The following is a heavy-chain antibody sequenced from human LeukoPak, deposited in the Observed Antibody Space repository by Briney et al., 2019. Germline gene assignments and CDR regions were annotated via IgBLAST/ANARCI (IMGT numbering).Heavy chain of an antibody. CDR3: TSSSSSGGTDY. Sequence: HTGGSLRLSCTTSGFTFGDYAMSWVRQAPGMGLEWLGFIRSKAYGGTTEYAASVKGRFTISRDDSKSIAYLQMNSLKTEDTAVYYCTSSSSSGGTDYWGQGTLVAVSS. V-gene: IGHV3-49*04. J-gene: IGHJ4*02. CDR2: IRSKAYGGTT. CDR1: GFTFGDYA. D-gene: IGHD6-6*01.